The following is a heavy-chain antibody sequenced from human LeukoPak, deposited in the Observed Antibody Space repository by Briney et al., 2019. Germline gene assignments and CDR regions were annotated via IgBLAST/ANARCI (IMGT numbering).Heavy chain of an antibody. D-gene: IGHD4-17*01. CDR1: GYTFTSCD. V-gene: IGHV1-8*01. J-gene: IGHJ4*02. CDR2: MNPKSGNT. Sequence: ASVKVSCKASGYTFTSCDINWVRQATGQGLEWMGWMNPKSGNTGSAQKFQGRVTMARDSSISTAYMELTSLRSEDTAVYYCARVYGDPDYWGQGTLVTVSS. CDR3: ARVYGDPDY.